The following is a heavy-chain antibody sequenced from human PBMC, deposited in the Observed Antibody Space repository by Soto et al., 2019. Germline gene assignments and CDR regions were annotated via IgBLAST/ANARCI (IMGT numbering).Heavy chain of an antibody. CDR3: VLGHCSSTSCYVKNLFDP. J-gene: IGHJ5*02. D-gene: IGHD2-2*01. CDR1: GGAFSRYT. Sequence: SVKVYCKASGGAFSRYTISWVRQDNGQGLEWMGRIIPILGIANYAQKFQGRVTITADKSTSTAYMELSSLRSEDTAVYYCVLGHCSSTSCYVKNLFDPLVQGSLVTVS. V-gene: IGHV1-69*02. CDR2: IIPILGIA.